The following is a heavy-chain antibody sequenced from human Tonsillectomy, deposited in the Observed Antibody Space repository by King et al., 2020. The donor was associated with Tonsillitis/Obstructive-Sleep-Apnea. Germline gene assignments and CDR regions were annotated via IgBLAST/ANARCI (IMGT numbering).Heavy chain of an antibody. CDR2: IWYDGSNK. Sequence: VQLVESGGGVVQPGRSLRLSCAASGFTFSSYGMHWVRQAPGKGLEGVAVIWYDGSNKYYADSVKGRFTISRDNSKNTLYLQMNSLRAEDTAVYYCARSPASLVATLDSWGQGTLVTVSS. CDR3: ARSPASLVATLDS. V-gene: IGHV3-33*01. J-gene: IGHJ4*02. CDR1: GFTFSSYG. D-gene: IGHD1-1*01.